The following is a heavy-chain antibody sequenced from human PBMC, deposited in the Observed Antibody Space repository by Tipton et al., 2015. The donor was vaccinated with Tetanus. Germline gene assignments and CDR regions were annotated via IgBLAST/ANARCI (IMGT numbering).Heavy chain of an antibody. J-gene: IGHJ6*02. D-gene: IGHD2-2*01. CDR1: GFTFSSYA. CDR3: AKEDQLLGGFGHYYYYGMDV. CDR2: ISGSGGST. Sequence: SLRLSCAASGFTFSSYAMSWVRQAPGKGLEWVSAISGSGGSTYYADSVKGRFTISRDNSKNTLYLQMNSLRAEDTAVYYCAKEDQLLGGFGHYYYYGMDVWGQGTTVTVSS. V-gene: IGHV3-23*01.